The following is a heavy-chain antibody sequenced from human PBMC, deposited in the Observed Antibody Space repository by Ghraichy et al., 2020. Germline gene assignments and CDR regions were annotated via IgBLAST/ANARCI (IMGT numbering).Heavy chain of an antibody. CDR2: ISWNSGSI. CDR1: GFTFDDYA. J-gene: IGHJ3*02. V-gene: IGHV3-9*01. Sequence: GGSLRLSCAASGFTFDDYAMHWVRQAPGKGLEWVSGISWNSGSIGYADSVKGRFTISRDNAKNSLYLQMNSLRAEDTALYYCAKDLWNSIHDAFDIWGQGTMVTVSS. D-gene: IGHD2/OR15-2a*01. CDR3: AKDLWNSIHDAFDI.